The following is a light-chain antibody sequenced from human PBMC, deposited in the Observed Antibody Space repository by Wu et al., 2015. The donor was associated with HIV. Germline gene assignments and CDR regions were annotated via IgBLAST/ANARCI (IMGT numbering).Light chain of an antibody. CDR1: QSVSNH. Sequence: EIVLTQSPATLSLSPGERATLSCRTSQSVSNHLAWYQQKPGQAPRLLIYDSSNRATGIPARFSGSGSGTDFTLTISRLEPEDFAMYYCQQYDSSITFGQGTRLEIK. CDR2: DSS. J-gene: IGKJ5*01. CDR3: QQYDSSIT. V-gene: IGKV3-11*01.